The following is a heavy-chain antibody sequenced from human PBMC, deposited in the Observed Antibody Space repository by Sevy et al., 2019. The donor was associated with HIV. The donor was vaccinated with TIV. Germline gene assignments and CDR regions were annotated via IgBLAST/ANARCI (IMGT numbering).Heavy chain of an antibody. CDR1: GYTFTGYY. Sequence: ASVKVSCKASGYTFTGYYMHWVRQAPGQGLEWMGWINPNSGGTNYAQKFQGRVTMTRDTSISTAYMELSRLRTDDTDVYYCARDLAYYDRSGYLPALDYLDYWGQGTLITVSS. J-gene: IGHJ4*02. CDR2: INPNSGGT. CDR3: ARDLAYYDRSGYLPALDYLDY. V-gene: IGHV1-2*02. D-gene: IGHD3-22*01.